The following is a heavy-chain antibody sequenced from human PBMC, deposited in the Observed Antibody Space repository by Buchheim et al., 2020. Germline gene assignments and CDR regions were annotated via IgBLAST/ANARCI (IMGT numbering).Heavy chain of an antibody. V-gene: IGHV3-11*06. CDR1: GFTFSDYY. D-gene: IGHD3-3*01. CDR2: ISSSSSYT. CDR3: ARDPDDSYDFWSGHYYYYGMDV. Sequence: QVQLVESGGGLVKPGGSLRLSCAASGFTFSDYYMSWIRQAPGKGLEWVSYISSSSSYTNYADSVKGRFTISRDNAKNSRYLQMNSLRAEDTAVYYCARDPDDSYDFWSGHYYYYGMDVWGQGTT. J-gene: IGHJ6*02.